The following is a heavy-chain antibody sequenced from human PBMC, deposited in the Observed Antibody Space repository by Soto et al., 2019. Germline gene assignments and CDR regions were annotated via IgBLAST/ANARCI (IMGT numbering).Heavy chain of an antibody. CDR3: ARGWKFDFWRKGLDV. CDR2: MDPNSGST. D-gene: IGHD3-3*01. V-gene: IGHV1-8*01. Sequence: ASVKVSCKASGYTFTTYYINWVRQAPGQGLEWLGWMDPNSGSTGYAQNFQGRITMTRNISRNTAHMELSSLQSEDTAVYYCARGWKFDFWRKGLDVWGQGTTVTVSS. J-gene: IGHJ6*02. CDR1: GYTFTTYY.